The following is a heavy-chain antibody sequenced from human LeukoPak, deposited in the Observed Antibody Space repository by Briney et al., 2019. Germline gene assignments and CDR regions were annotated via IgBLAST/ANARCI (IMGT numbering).Heavy chain of an antibody. CDR3: ARGRLDAFDL. CDR2: ISSDGSNK. J-gene: IGHJ3*01. Sequence: PGGSLRLSCAASGFTFSNFGMHWVRQAPGKGLEWVAVISSDGSNKAYGDSVKGRFTISRDNSKNTVFLQVNSLRAEDTAVFYCARGRLDAFDLWGQGTMVTVSS. CDR1: GFTFSNFG. V-gene: IGHV3-30*03.